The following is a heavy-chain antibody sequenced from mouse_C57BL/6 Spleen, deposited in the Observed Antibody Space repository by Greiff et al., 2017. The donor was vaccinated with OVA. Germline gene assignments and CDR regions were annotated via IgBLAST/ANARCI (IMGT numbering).Heavy chain of an antibody. CDR2: IYPSDSET. CDR1: GYTFTSYW. Sequence: QVQLKQPGAELVRPGSSVKLSCKASGYTFTSYWMDWVKQRPGQGLEWIGNIYPSDSETHYNQKFKDKATLTVDKSSSTAYMQLSSLTSEDSAVYYCARRGDYYGSSFPLGYWGQGTTLTVSS. CDR3: ARRGDYYGSSFPLGY. V-gene: IGHV1-61*01. J-gene: IGHJ2*01. D-gene: IGHD1-1*01.